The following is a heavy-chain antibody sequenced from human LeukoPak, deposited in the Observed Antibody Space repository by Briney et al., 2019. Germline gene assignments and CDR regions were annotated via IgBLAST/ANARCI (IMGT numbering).Heavy chain of an antibody. CDR2: INHSGST. V-gene: IGHV4-34*01. J-gene: IGHJ6*03. Sequence: SETLSLTCAVYGGSFSGYYWSWIRQPPGKGLEWLGEINHSGSTNYNPSLKSRVTISVDTSKNQFSLKLSSVTAADTAVYYCARAPYDFWSGYYYYYYMDVWGKGTTVTVSS. D-gene: IGHD3-3*01. CDR1: GGSFSGYY. CDR3: ARAPYDFWSGYYYYYYMDV.